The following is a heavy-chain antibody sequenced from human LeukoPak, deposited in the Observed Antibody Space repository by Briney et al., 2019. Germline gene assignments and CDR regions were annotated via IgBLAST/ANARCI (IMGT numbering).Heavy chain of an antibody. CDR3: AKDPTTEPFV. D-gene: IGHD4-17*01. V-gene: IGHV3-33*06. CDR2: IWYDGSNK. CDR1: GFTFSSYG. J-gene: IGHJ4*02. Sequence: PGGSLRLSCAASGFTFSSYGMHWVRRAPGKGLEWVALIWYDGSNKYYADSVKGRFTISRDNSKNTLYLQMNSLRAEDTAVYYCAKDPTTEPFVWGQGTLVTVSS.